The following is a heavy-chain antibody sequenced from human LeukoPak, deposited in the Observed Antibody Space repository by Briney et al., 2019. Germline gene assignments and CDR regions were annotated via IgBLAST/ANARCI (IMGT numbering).Heavy chain of an antibody. CDR2: MNPNSGQT. V-gene: IGHV1-8*01. CDR1: GYTFTDFD. D-gene: IGHD1-26*01. Sequence: ASVKVSCKASGYTFTDFDINWVRQATGQGLEWMGCMNPNSGQTDYAQKFQGRVTMTRDTSRTTAYMDLSSLKSEDTAVYYCATGRREGERAGCFGIWGQGTMVTVSS. J-gene: IGHJ3*02. CDR3: ATGRREGERAGCFGI.